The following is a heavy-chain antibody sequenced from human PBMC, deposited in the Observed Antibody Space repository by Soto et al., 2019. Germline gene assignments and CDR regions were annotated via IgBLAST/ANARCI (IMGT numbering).Heavy chain of an antibody. CDR2: INTGGAS. CDR3: SRDKDSSDYGLDH. V-gene: IGHV3-15*01. CDR1: GFSVSDTW. J-gene: IGHJ4*02. Sequence: EVQLVESGGGLVQPGGSLRVSCAVSGFSVSDTWMNWVRQAPGKGLEWVGRINTGGASDYAAPVRDRFFISRDESQNTLYLKMDGLKSEDTAVYYCSRDKDSSDYGLDHWGQGTLVTVSS. D-gene: IGHD4-17*01.